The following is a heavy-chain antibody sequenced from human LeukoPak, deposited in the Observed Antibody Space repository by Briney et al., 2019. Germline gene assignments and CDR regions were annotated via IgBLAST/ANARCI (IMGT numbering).Heavy chain of an antibody. D-gene: IGHD2-2*01. Sequence: SETLSLTCAVYGGSFSGYYWSWIRRPPGKGLEWIGEINHSGSTNYNPSLKSRVTISVDTSKNQFSLKLSSVTAADTAVYYCARGPLGYCSSTSCRINWFDPWGQGTLVTVSS. V-gene: IGHV4-34*01. CDR2: INHSGST. J-gene: IGHJ5*02. CDR1: GGSFSGYY. CDR3: ARGPLGYCSSTSCRINWFDP.